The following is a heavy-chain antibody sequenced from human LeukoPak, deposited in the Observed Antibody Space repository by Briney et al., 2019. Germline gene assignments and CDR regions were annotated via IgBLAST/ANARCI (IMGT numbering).Heavy chain of an antibody. CDR3: AKSAGSGWDYFDY. CDR1: GFTFSNYG. J-gene: IGHJ4*02. CDR2: ISGSGGST. D-gene: IGHD6-19*01. Sequence: PGGSLRLSCAASGFTFSNYGMTWVRQAPGKGLEWVSAISGSGGSTYYADSVKGRFTISRDNSKNTLYLQMNSLRAEDTAVYYCAKSAGSGWDYFDYWGQGTLVTVSS. V-gene: IGHV3-23*01.